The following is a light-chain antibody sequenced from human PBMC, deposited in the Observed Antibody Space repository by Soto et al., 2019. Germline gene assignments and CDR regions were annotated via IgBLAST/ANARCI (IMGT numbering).Light chain of an antibody. V-gene: IGKV1-5*01. Sequence: DIQMTQSPSTLSASVGDRVTITCRASQSISSWLAWYQQKPGKAPKVMIYDASSLESGVPSRFSGSGSGSGTEFTLTISSPQPDDFATYYCQQYSSSSRTFGQGTKVDIK. CDR1: QSISSW. CDR3: QQYSSSSRT. J-gene: IGKJ1*01. CDR2: DAS.